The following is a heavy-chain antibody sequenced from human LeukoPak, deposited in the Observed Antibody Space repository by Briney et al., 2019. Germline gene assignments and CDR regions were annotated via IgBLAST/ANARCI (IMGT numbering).Heavy chain of an antibody. J-gene: IGHJ3*02. CDR2: MYNSGST. CDR3: VRERTMVGGADI. V-gene: IGHV4-61*02. Sequence: PSETLSLTCTVSGGSISSDTCYWSWIRQPAGNGLEWIGRMYNSGSTNYNPSLKSRVSISVDTSNNQFSLRLSSVTASDTAVYCCVRERTMVGGADIWGQGTKVTVSS. D-gene: IGHD2-21*01. CDR1: GGSISSDTCY.